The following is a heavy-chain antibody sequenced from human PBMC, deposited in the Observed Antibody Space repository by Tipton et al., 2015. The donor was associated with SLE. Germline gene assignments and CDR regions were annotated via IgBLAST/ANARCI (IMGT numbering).Heavy chain of an antibody. Sequence: TLSLTCTVSGGSISSGGYYWSWIRQHPGKGLEWFGYIYYSGSTYYNPSLKSRVTISVDTSKNQFSLKLSSVTAADTAVYYCARATVGDMDVWGKGTTVTVSS. D-gene: IGHD3-16*01. CDR1: GGSISSGGYY. V-gene: IGHV4-31*03. CDR3: ARATVGDMDV. CDR2: IYYSGST. J-gene: IGHJ6*03.